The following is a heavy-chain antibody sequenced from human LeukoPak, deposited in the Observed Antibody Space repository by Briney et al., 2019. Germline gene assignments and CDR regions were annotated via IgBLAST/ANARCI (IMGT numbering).Heavy chain of an antibody. CDR3: TAYCSSTSCYSAFDI. CDR2: IRSKANSYAT. V-gene: IGHV3-73*01. D-gene: IGHD2-2*02. J-gene: IGHJ3*02. CDR1: GFTFSGSA. Sequence: GGSLKLSCAASGFTFSGSAMHRVRQASGKGLEWVGRIRSKANSYATAYAASVKGRFTISRDDSKNTAYLQMNSLKTEDTAVYYCTAYCSSTSCYSAFDIWGQGTMVTVSS.